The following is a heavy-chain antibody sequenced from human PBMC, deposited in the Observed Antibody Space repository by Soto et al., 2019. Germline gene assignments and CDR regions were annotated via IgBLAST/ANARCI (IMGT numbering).Heavy chain of an antibody. CDR2: ISSSGSTI. CDR1: GFTFSDYY. D-gene: IGHD3-22*01. J-gene: IGHJ5*02. V-gene: IGHV3-11*01. CDR3: ARDKATLLRAGWFDP. Sequence: GGSLRLSCAASGFTFSDYYMSWIRQAPGKGLEWVSYISSSGSTIYYADSVKGRFTISRDNAKNSLYLQMNSLRAEDTAVYYCARDKATLLRAGWFDPWGQGTLVTVSS.